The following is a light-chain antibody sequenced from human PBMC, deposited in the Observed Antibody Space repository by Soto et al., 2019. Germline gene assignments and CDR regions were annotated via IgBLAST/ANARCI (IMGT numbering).Light chain of an antibody. V-gene: IGLV1-47*01. J-gene: IGLJ2*01. Sequence: QSVLTQPASASGTPGQRVTISCYGSSSNIGSNYVYWYQQLPGTAPKLLIYRNNQRPSGVPDRFSGSKSGTSAPLAISGLRSEDEADYYCAAWDDSLSAVVFGGVTKVTVL. CDR1: SSNIGSNY. CDR3: AAWDDSLSAVV. CDR2: RNN.